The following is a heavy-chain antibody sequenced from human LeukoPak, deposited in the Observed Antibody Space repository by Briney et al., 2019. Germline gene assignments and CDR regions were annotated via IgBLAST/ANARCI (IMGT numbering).Heavy chain of an antibody. D-gene: IGHD2-15*01. V-gene: IGHV4-31*03. CDR1: SVSIHSGGYY. CDR2: IYYSGST. Sequence: KTSETLSLTCTVWSVSIHSGGYYCRWIRQHPGKGLEWIGYIYYSGSTYYNPSLKGRVTISVDTSENQFSLKLSSVTAADTAVKYCAREVGHDSSGCIFYSGCFDPWGQGTLVTVSS. J-gene: IGHJ5*02. CDR3: AREVGHDSSGCIFYSGCFDP.